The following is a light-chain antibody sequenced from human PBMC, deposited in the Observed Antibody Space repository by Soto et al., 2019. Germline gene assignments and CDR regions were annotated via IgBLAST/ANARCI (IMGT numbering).Light chain of an antibody. Sequence: QSALTQPASMSVSPGQSITISCTGTSSDVTYYNFVSWYQHHPGKAPRLMIYEVTYRPSGVSDRFSGSKSGNTASLTISGLQPEDEADYYCSSYTTSNTYVFGTGTKVTVL. J-gene: IGLJ1*01. V-gene: IGLV2-14*01. CDR3: SSYTTSNTYV. CDR1: SSDVTYYNF. CDR2: EVT.